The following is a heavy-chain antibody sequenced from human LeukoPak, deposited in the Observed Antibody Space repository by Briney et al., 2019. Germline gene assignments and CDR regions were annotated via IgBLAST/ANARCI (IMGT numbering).Heavy chain of an antibody. V-gene: IGHV4-59*01. J-gene: IGHJ5*02. D-gene: IGHD1-26*01. CDR3: ARVPVGATTDPSGWFDP. Sequence: SATLSITCVDSGGSISSDYWSWFRHHPREGGEWWGDIYYSGSTNYNPSLKTRVTISVDTSKNQFSQKVSSVTAADTAVYYCARVPVGATTDPSGWFDPWGQGTLVTVSS. CDR2: IYYSGST. CDR1: GGSISSDY.